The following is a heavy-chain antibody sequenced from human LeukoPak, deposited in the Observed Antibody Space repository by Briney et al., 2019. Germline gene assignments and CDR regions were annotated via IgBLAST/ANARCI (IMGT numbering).Heavy chain of an antibody. Sequence: GSSVKVSCTASGGTFSSYAISWVRQAPGQGLEWMGGIIPIFGTANYAQKFQGRVTITADESTSTAYMELSSLRSEDTAVYYCASGGNPLRYLDWLSHYFDYWGQGTLVTVSS. CDR3: ASGGNPLRYLDWLSHYFDY. CDR2: IIPIFGTA. V-gene: IGHV1-69*01. CDR1: GGTFSSYA. D-gene: IGHD3-9*01. J-gene: IGHJ4*02.